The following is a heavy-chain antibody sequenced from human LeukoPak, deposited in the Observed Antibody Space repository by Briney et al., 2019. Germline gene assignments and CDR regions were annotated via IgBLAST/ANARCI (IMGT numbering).Heavy chain of an antibody. CDR2: ITTDTGSP. CDR3: ARAARYCSGGTCFSPRTFDI. CDR1: GYTFNKYA. V-gene: IGHV7-4-1*02. D-gene: IGHD2-15*01. Sequence: ASVKVSCKASGYTFNKYALNWVRQAPGQGLEWMGWITTDTGSPRYAQAFTGRFVFSLDTSVTTAYLQITSLESDDTAIYYCARAARYCSGGTCFSPRTFDIWGQGTMVTVSS. J-gene: IGHJ3*02.